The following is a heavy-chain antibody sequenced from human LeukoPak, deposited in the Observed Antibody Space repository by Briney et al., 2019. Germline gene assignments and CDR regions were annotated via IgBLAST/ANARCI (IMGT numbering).Heavy chain of an antibody. D-gene: IGHD3-22*01. CDR3: AXXXXYYDDNWFDP. J-gene: IGHJ5*02. CDR2: IYYSGST. V-gene: IGHV4-59*01. CDR1: GGSISSYY. Sequence: SETLSLTCTVSGGSISSYYWSWIRQPPGKGLEWIGYIYYSGSTNYNPSLKSRVTISVDTSKNQFSLKLSSVTAADTAVYYCAXXXXYYDDNWFDPWGQGTLVTVSS.